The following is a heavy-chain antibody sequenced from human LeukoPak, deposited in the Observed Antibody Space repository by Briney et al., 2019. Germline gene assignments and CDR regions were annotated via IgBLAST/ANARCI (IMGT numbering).Heavy chain of an antibody. CDR1: GFSFSSYG. Sequence: GGSLRLSCAASGFSFSSYGMHWVRQAPGKGLEWVALIWYDGSNKYYADSVKGRFTISRDNSKNTLYLQMNSLRAEDTAVYYCARSWDYYDSSGYLGSFDYWGQGTLVTVSS. D-gene: IGHD3-22*01. V-gene: IGHV3-30*19. CDR3: ARSWDYYDSSGYLGSFDY. J-gene: IGHJ4*02. CDR2: IWYDGSNK.